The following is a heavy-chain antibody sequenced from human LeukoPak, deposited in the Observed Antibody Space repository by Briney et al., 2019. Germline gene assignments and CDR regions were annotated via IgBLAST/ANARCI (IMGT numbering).Heavy chain of an antibody. CDR1: GFTFSSYW. Sequence: GGSLRLSCAASGFTFSSYWMSWVRQAPGKGLEWVANIKQDGSEKYYVDSVKGRFTISRDNAKNSLYLQMNSLRAEDTAVYYCARDRDRFTAPHYYYMDVWGKGTTVTVSS. CDR2: IKQDGSEK. V-gene: IGHV3-7*01. J-gene: IGHJ6*03. CDR3: ARDRDRFTAPHYYYMDV. D-gene: IGHD3-3*01.